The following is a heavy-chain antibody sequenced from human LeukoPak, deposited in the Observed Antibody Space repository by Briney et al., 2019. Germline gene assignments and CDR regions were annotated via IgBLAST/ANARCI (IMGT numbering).Heavy chain of an antibody. V-gene: IGHV4-34*01. CDR1: GGSFSGYY. Sequence: SETLSLTCAVYGGSFSGYYWNWIRQPPGKGLEWIGEINQSGSTKYYPSFESRVTISVDTSKNQLSLKLSSVTAADTAVYYCARGPGSGSYFAWFDSWGQGALVTVSS. CDR3: ARGPGSGSYFAWFDS. D-gene: IGHD3-10*01. CDR2: INQSGST. J-gene: IGHJ5*01.